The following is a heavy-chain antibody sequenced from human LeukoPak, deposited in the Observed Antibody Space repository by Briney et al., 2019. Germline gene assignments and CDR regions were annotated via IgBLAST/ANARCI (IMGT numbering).Heavy chain of an antibody. CDR3: AGNFEYCGGDCYDY. D-gene: IGHD2-21*02. J-gene: IGHJ4*02. Sequence: VESLKISCKGSGYSFISYWIGWVRQMPGKGLEWIGIIFPGDSDTRYSPSFQGQVTISADKSIGTAYLQWSSLKASDTATYYCAGNFEYCGGDCYDYWGQGTLVTVSS. CDR2: IFPGDSDT. V-gene: IGHV5-51*01. CDR1: GYSFISYW.